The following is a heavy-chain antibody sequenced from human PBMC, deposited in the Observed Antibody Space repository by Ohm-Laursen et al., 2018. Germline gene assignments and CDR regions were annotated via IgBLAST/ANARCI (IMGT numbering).Heavy chain of an antibody. CDR1: GFTFSSYS. J-gene: IGHJ4*02. CDR2: ISSSSSYI. CDR3: ARDQYSNYEFDY. D-gene: IGHD4-11*01. Sequence: SLRLSCSAPGFTFSSYSMNWVRQAPGKGLEWVSSISSSSSYIYYADSVKGRFTISRDNAKNSLYLQMNSLRAEDTAVYYCARDQYSNYEFDYWGQGTLVTVSS. V-gene: IGHV3-21*01.